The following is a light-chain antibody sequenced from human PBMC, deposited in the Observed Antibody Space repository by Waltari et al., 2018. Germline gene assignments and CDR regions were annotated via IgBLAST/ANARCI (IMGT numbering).Light chain of an antibody. CDR2: DAS. V-gene: IGKV3-15*01. Sequence: ETVVTQSPATLSVSPGGSATLSCRASQRVSDRLAWYQQKPGQRPRLLIYDASTRATGIPARFSGGGSGTEFTLSITNLQSDDFALYYCQQYKNYPLSFGGGTKVEV. J-gene: IGKJ4*01. CDR3: QQYKNYPLS. CDR1: QRVSDR.